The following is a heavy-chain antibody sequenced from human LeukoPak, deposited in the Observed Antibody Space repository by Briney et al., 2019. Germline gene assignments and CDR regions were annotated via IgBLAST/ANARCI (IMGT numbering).Heavy chain of an antibody. V-gene: IGHV1-18*01. J-gene: IGHJ4*02. CDR3: ARREDYSNYGVFDY. Sequence: ASVKVSCKASGYTFTSYDIHWVRQAPGQGLEWMGWISAYNGNTNYAQKLQGRVTMTTDTSTSTAYMELRSLRSDDTAVCYCARREDYSNYGVFDYWGQGTLVTVSS. CDR1: GYTFTSYD. CDR2: ISAYNGNT. D-gene: IGHD4-11*01.